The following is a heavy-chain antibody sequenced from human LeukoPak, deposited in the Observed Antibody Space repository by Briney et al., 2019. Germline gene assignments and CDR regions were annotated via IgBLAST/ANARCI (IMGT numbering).Heavy chain of an antibody. J-gene: IGHJ4*02. CDR2: INPSGGSK. CDR3: ARVGGPYSGYDYSFDY. D-gene: IGHD5-12*01. V-gene: IGHV1-46*01. Sequence: ASVTVSCKASGYTFTSYYMHWVRQAPGQGLEWMGIINPSGGSKSYAQKFQGRVTMTRDMSTSTVYMELSSLRAEDTAVYYCARVGGPYSGYDYSFDYWGQGTLVTVSS. CDR1: GYTFTSYY.